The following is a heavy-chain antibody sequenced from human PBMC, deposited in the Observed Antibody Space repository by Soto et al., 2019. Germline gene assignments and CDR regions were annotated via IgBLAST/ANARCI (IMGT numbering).Heavy chain of an antibody. J-gene: IGHJ6*02. CDR2: IYYSGST. V-gene: IGHV4-39*01. D-gene: IGHD5-12*01. Sequence: SETLSLPCTVSGGSISSSSYYWGWIRQPPGKGLEWIGSIYYSGSTYYNPSLKSRVTISVDTSKNQFSLKLSSVTAADTAVYYCARRGYDYYYYGMDVWGQGTTVTVSS. CDR1: GGSISSSSYY. CDR3: ARRGYDYYYYGMDV.